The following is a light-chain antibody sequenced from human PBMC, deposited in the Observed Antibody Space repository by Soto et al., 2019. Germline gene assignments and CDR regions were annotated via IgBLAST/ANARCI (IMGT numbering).Light chain of an antibody. CDR3: QQRNDWPLT. V-gene: IGKV3D-20*02. CDR1: ESLITKA. CDR2: GAF. J-gene: IGKJ4*01. Sequence: EIVLTQSPGTLSLSPGETATVSCRATESLITKALAWYQQKPGQAPRLLIYGAFTRDAAIPDRFNGSGSGTDFALTISRLELEDFAVYYCQQRNDWPLTFGGGTKVEIK.